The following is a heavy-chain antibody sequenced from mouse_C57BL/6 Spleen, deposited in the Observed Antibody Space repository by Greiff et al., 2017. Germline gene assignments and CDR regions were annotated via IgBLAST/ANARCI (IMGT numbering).Heavy chain of an antibody. CDR3: TRGGDGYYYAMDD. CDR2: ISSGGDYI. Sequence: EVKVEESGEGLVKPGGSLKLSCAASGFTFSSYAMSWVRQTPEKRLEWVAYISSGGDYIYYADTVKGRVTISRDNARNTLYLQMSSLRSEDTAMYYCTRGGDGYYYAMDDWGQGTSVTVAS. J-gene: IGHJ4*01. D-gene: IGHD2-3*01. V-gene: IGHV5-9-1*02. CDR1: GFTFSSYA.